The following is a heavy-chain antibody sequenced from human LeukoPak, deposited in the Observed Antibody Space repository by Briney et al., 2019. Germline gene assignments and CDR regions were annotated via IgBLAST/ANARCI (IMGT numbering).Heavy chain of an antibody. V-gene: IGHV4-31*03. CDR1: GGSISSGGYY. J-gene: IGHJ4*02. D-gene: IGHD3-10*01. CDR3: ARVNYGSATKEDY. Sequence: PSETLSLTCTVSGGSISSGGYYWSWIRQHPGKGLEWIGYIYYSGSAYYNPSLKSRVTISVDTSENQFSLKLSSVTAADTTVYYCARVNYGSATKEDYWGQGTLVTVSS. CDR2: IYYSGSA.